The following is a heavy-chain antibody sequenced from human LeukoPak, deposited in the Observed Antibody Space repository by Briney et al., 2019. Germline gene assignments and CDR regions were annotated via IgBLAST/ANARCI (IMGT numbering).Heavy chain of an antibody. Sequence: SETLSLTCTVSGGSISSYYWSWIRQPPGKGLEWIGYIYTSGSTNYNPSLKSRVTISVDTSKNQFSLKLSSVTAADTAVYYCARHERVARNLKYYYYMDVWGKGTTVTVSS. V-gene: IGHV4-4*09. J-gene: IGHJ6*03. CDR1: GGSISSYY. CDR3: ARHERVARNLKYYYYMDV. D-gene: IGHD1-14*01. CDR2: IYTSGST.